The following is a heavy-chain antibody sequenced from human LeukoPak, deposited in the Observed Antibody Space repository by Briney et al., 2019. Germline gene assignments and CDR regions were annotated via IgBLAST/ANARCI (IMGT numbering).Heavy chain of an antibody. D-gene: IGHD6-6*01. Sequence: PGGSLRLSCAASGFTFSSYAMNWVRQAPGKGLERVSLISGSGGSAYYADSVKGRFTVSRDNSKNTLYLQMNSLRAEDTAVYYCAKSNLKYYFDSWGQGTLVTVSS. CDR3: AKSNLKYYFDS. CDR1: GFTFSSYA. V-gene: IGHV3-23*01. J-gene: IGHJ4*02. CDR2: ISGSGGSA.